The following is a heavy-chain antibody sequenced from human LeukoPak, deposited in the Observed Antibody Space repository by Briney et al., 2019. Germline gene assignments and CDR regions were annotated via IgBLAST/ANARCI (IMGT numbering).Heavy chain of an antibody. D-gene: IGHD6-19*01. V-gene: IGHV4-39*07. CDR1: GGSISSSSYY. CDR2: IYYSGST. J-gene: IGHJ4*02. Sequence: SETLSLTCTVSGGSISSSSYYWGWIRQPPGKGLEGIGSIYYSGSTYYNPSLKSRVTISVDTSKNQFSLQLNSVTPEDTAVYYCARGRYSSGWEYYFDYWGQGTLVTVSS. CDR3: ARGRYSSGWEYYFDY.